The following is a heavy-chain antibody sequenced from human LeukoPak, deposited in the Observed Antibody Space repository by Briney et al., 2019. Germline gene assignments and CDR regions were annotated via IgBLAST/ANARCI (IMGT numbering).Heavy chain of an antibody. CDR2: IYFSGST. J-gene: IGHJ3*02. V-gene: IGHV4-31*03. Sequence: LPETLSLTCIVSVDSTCSGGDYCSSVRQHPGKGLEWIGYIYFSGSTYTNPSLKSRVPISVDTSKNQFSLKLSPVTAADTAVYYCARAADPPRAFDIWGQGTTVTVSS. CDR1: VDSTCSGGDY. CDR3: ARAADPPRAFDI.